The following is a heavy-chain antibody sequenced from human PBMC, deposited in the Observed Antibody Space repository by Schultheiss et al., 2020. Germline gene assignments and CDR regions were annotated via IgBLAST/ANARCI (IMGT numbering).Heavy chain of an antibody. D-gene: IGHD6-13*01. CDR3: AREFTNWQLVVVPADY. Sequence: ASVKVSCKASGYTFTSYYMHWVRQAPGQGLEWMGIINPSGGSTSYAQKFQGRVTMTRDTSTSTVYMELSSLRSEDTAVYYCAREFTNWQLVVVPADYWGQGTLVTVSS. J-gene: IGHJ4*02. V-gene: IGHV1-46*01. CDR1: GYTFTSYY. CDR2: INPSGGST.